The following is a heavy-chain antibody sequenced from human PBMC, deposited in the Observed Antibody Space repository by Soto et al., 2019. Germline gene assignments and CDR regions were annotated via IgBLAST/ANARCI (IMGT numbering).Heavy chain of an antibody. D-gene: IGHD4-17*01. CDR2: IIPILGIA. J-gene: IGHJ4*02. Sequence: QVQLVQSGAEVKKPGSSVKVSCKASGGTFSSYTISWVRQAPGQRLEWMGRIIPILGIANYAQKFQGRVTITADKSTSTAYMELSSLRSEDTAVYYCARERAADYGEDYWGQGTLVTVSS. CDR3: ARERAADYGEDY. CDR1: GGTFSSYT. V-gene: IGHV1-69*08.